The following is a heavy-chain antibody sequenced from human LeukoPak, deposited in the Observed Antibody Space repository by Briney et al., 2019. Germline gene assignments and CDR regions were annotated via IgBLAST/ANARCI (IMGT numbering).Heavy chain of an antibody. V-gene: IGHV4-59*08. CDR3: TRHAPVSVIGHGMGV. D-gene: IGHD3-10*01. Sequence: SETLSLTCTVSGGSINSYYWSWIRQPPGKGLERIGYIYYNGATKYNPSLGSRVTISVDTSRNQFSLKMRYVTAADTAVYYCTRHAPVSVIGHGMGVWGQGTTVTVSS. CDR1: GGSINSYY. CDR2: IYYNGAT. J-gene: IGHJ6*02.